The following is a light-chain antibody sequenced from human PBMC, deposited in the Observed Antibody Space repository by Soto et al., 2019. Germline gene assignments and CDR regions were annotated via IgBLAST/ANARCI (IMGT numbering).Light chain of an antibody. CDR2: SNN. J-gene: IGLJ2*01. CDR3: AAWGL. CDR1: SSNIGSNT. Sequence: QSVLTQPPSASGTPGQRVTISCSGSSSNIGSNTVNWYQQLPGTAPKLLIYSNNQRPSGVPDRFSGSKSGTSASLAISGLQSEDEAYYYCAAWGLFGGGTTPTVL. V-gene: IGLV1-44*01.